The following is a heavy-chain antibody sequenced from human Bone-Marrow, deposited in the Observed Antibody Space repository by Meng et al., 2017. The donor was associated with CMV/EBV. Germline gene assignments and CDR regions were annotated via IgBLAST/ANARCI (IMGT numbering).Heavy chain of an antibody. J-gene: IGHJ4*02. CDR3: RVPGALDY. CDR2: IKQDGTEK. V-gene: IGHV3-7*01. D-gene: IGHD2-2*01. CDR1: GFTFSSYW. Sequence: LSLTCAASGFTFSSYWMSWVRQAPGKGLEWVANIKQDGTEKYYVDSVKGRFTISRDNAKNSLYLQMNSLRAEDTAVYYCRVPGALDYWGQGTLVTVSS.